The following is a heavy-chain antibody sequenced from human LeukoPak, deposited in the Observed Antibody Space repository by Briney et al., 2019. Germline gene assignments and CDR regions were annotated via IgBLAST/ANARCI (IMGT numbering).Heavy chain of an antibody. D-gene: IGHD5-12*01. CDR1: RFTFSNYG. CDR2: ISIDGGEK. J-gene: IGHJ4*02. Sequence: PGGSLRLSCAGSRFTFSNYGMHWVRQAPGKGLEWVAVISIDGGEKHYGDSVRGRFTVSRDNSKNMLYLQMNSLRVEDTAVYYCANPQSRGYDYLDYWGQGTLVTVSS. V-gene: IGHV3-30*18. CDR3: ANPQSRGYDYLDY.